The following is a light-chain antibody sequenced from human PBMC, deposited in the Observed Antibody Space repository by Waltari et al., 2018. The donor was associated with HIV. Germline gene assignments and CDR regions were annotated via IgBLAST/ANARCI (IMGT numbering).Light chain of an antibody. CDR1: QSVLYISNNKNQ. V-gene: IGKV4-1*01. CDR2: WAS. J-gene: IGKJ2*01. CDR3: QQYYTTPYT. Sequence: DIVMHKAPDSLDVSLGVRATINCKSSQSVLYISNNKNQLARYQQEPGQPPKLLIYWASTRESVVPDRFSGGESLTDFTLTISSLQAEDVAVYYCQQYYTTPYTVGQGTKLDIK.